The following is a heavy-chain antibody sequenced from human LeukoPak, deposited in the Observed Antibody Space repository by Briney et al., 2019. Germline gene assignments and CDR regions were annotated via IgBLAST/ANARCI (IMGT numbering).Heavy chain of an antibody. D-gene: IGHD6-19*01. Sequence: SQTLSLTCAISGDSVSSNSAAWNWIRQSPSRGLEWLGRTYYRSKWNNDYAVSVKSRITINPDTSKNQFSLQLNSVTPEDTAVYYCARDYRSEHYYSNYMDVWGKATTVTVPS. CDR3: ARDYRSEHYYSNYMDV. V-gene: IGHV6-1*01. CDR2: TYYRSKWNN. CDR1: GDSVSSNSAA. J-gene: IGHJ6*03.